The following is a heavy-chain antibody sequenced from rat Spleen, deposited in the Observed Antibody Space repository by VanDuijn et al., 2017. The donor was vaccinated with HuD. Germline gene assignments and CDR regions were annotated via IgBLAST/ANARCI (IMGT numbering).Heavy chain of an antibody. CDR2: IHYDGSYK. Sequence: EVQLVESGGDLVQPGSSLKLSCVASGFTFRSYNMHWVRQAPQKGQEWIALIHYDGSYKYYADSVKGRFTVSRDNSKNTLYLEMNSLRSEDTAMYYCAKVYSASLDFDYWGQGVMVTVSS. V-gene: IGHV5-50*01. CDR3: AKVYSASLDFDY. D-gene: IGHD3-2*01. CDR1: GFTFRSYN. J-gene: IGHJ2*01.